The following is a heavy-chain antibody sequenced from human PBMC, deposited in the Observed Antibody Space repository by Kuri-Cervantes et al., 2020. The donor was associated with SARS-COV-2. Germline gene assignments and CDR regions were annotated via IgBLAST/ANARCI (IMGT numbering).Heavy chain of an antibody. CDR3: ARLGGDILTGYWKYYYGMDV. CDR1: GYSFTSYW. D-gene: IGHD3-9*01. J-gene: IGHJ6*02. Sequence: GESLKISCKGSGYSFTSYWIGWVRQMPGKGLEWMGIIYPGDSDTRYSPSFQGQVTISADKSISTAYLQWSSLKASDTAMYYCARLGGDILTGYWKYYYGMDVWGQGTTVTVSS. V-gene: IGHV5-51*01. CDR2: IYPGDSDT.